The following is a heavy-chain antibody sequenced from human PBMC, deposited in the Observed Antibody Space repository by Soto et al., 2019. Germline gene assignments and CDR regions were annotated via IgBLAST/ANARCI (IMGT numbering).Heavy chain of an antibody. V-gene: IGHV4-31*03. CDR3: STDGAHSYYSNTNGYVFDY. D-gene: IGHD2-8*01. J-gene: IGHJ4*02. Sequence: SETLSLTCTVSGGSISSGGYYWSWIRQHPGKALEWIGYIYYSGSTYYNPSLKSRVTISLDTSKNQFSLQMSNVKIEDTAIYHCSTDGAHSYYSNTNGYVFDYWSQGTLVTVS. CDR1: GGSISSGGYY. CDR2: IYYSGST.